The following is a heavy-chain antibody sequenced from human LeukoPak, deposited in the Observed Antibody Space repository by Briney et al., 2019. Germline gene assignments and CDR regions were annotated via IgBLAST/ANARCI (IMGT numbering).Heavy chain of an antibody. D-gene: IGHD2-21*02. J-gene: IGHJ4*02. CDR2: IYPLDSDT. Sequence: GESLKISCEGSGYSFTSYWIAWVRLMPGKGLEWMGVIYPLDSDTRYSPSFQGQVTLSVDKSISTAYLQWRSLKASDTALYYCARVVSETALDFWGQGTLVTVSS. V-gene: IGHV5-51*01. CDR1: GYSFTSYW. CDR3: ARVVSETALDF.